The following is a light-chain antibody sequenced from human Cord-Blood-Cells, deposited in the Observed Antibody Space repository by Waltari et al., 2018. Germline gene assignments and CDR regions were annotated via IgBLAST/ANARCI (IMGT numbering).Light chain of an antibody. J-gene: IGKJ2*01. CDR1: QSLLYSNGYNY. Sequence: DIVMTQSPLSLPVTPGEPASISCRSSQSLLYSNGYNYLDWYLQKPGQSPQLLIYLGSNRASGVPDRFSGSGSGTDFTLKISRVEAEDVGVYYCMQALQTPRDTFGQGTKLEIK. CDR3: MQALQTPRDT. CDR2: LGS. V-gene: IGKV2-28*01.